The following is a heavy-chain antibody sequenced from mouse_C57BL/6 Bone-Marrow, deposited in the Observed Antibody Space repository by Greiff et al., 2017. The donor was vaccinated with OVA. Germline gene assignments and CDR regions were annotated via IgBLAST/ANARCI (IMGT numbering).Heavy chain of an antibody. CDR1: GYTFTSYW. CDR2: IHPSDSDT. Sequence: QVQLQQPGAELVKPGASVKVSCKASGYTFTSYWMHWVKQRPGQGLEWIGRIHPSDSDTNYNQKFKGKATLTVYKSSSTAYMQLSSLTSEDSAVYYCAIDGDGYYDYAMDYWGQGTSVTVSS. D-gene: IGHD2-3*01. V-gene: IGHV1-74*01. CDR3: AIDGDGYYDYAMDY. J-gene: IGHJ4*01.